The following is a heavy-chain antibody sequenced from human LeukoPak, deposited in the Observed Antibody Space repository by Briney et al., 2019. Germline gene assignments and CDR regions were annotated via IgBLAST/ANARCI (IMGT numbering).Heavy chain of an antibody. CDR2: INHSGST. V-gene: IGHV4-34*01. D-gene: IGHD3-10*01. Sequence: PSETLSLTCAVYGGSFSGYYWSWIRQPPGKGLEWIGEINHSGSTNYNPSLKSRVTMSVDTSKNQFSLKLSSVTAADTAVYYCARGAYHYGSGSYVFDYWGQGTLVTVSS. CDR1: GGSFSGYY. J-gene: IGHJ4*02. CDR3: ARGAYHYGSGSYVFDY.